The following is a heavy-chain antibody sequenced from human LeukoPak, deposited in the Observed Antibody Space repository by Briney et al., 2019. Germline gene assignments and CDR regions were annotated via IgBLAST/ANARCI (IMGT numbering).Heavy chain of an antibody. CDR1: GFTFSSYG. V-gene: IGHV3-30*02. CDR2: IRYDGSKK. D-gene: IGHD6-6*01. CDR3: ARDSSRDALDM. J-gene: IGHJ3*02. Sequence: GGSLRLSCAASGFTFSSYGMHWVRQAPGKGLEWVAFIRYDGSKKKYAGSVKGRFTISRDNSKNTLYLQMNSPRAEDTTLYYCARDSSRDALDMWGQGTMVTVSS.